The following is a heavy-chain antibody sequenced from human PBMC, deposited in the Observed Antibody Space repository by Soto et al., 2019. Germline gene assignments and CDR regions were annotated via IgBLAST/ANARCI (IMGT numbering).Heavy chain of an antibody. D-gene: IGHD1-7*01. J-gene: IGHJ6*02. CDR3: ARDLGELELRAGYGMDV. V-gene: IGHV4-4*02. Sequence: SETLSLTCAVSGGSISSGHWWSWVRQPPGKGLEGIGEISRSGSTTYHPSLKSRVTISVDTSKNQFSLKLSSVTAADTAVYYCARDLGELELRAGYGMDVWGQGTTVT. CDR2: ISRSGST. CDR1: GGSISSGHW.